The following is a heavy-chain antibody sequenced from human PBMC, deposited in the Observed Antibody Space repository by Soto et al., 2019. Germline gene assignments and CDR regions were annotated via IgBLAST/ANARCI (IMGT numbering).Heavy chain of an antibody. D-gene: IGHD5-12*01. CDR3: AADIGVTQSAYFHH. J-gene: IGHJ1*01. V-gene: IGHV5-51*01. Sequence: PGESLKIPCNGSGFTSNNNWIAWVRQIPGKGLEWMGIIYPSDSDTRYSPSFQDQVTISADKSISTAYLQWTSLKASDTATYYCAADIGVTQSAYFHHWGQGTRVTVS. CDR2: IYPSDSDT. CDR1: GFTSNNNW.